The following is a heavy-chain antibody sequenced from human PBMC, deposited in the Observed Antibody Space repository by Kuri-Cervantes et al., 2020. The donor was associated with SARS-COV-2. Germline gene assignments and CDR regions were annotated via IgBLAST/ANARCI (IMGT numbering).Heavy chain of an antibody. Sequence: ETLSLTCAASGFTFSSYSMNWVRQAPGKGLEWVSSISSSSSYIYYADSVKGRFTISRDNAKNSLYLQMNSLRAEDTAVYYCARERPLGIAAAGVDYWGQGTLVTVSS. V-gene: IGHV3-21*01. CDR3: ARERPLGIAAAGVDY. J-gene: IGHJ4*02. D-gene: IGHD6-13*01. CDR1: GFTFSSYS. CDR2: ISSSSSYI.